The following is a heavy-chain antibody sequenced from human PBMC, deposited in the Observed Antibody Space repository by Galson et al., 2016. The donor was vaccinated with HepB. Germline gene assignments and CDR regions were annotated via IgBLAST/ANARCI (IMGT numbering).Heavy chain of an antibody. Sequence: SVKVSCKASGGTVSSYGINWVRQAPGQGLEWMGGIIPIFGTANYAQKFQGRVTITADASTNIVYMEISSLRPEETAVYYCAREVRWTYNAGHYGMDVWGQGTTVTVSS. V-gene: IGHV1-69*13. J-gene: IGHJ6*02. D-gene: IGHD5-24*01. CDR2: IIPIFGTA. CDR1: GGTVSSYG. CDR3: AREVRWTYNAGHYGMDV.